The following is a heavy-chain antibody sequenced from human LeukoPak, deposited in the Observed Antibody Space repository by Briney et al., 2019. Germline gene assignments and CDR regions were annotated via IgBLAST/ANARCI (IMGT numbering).Heavy chain of an antibody. D-gene: IGHD4-17*01. CDR3: TTYGDRPDAFDM. J-gene: IGHJ3*02. CDR1: GFTFSTYA. Sequence: PGGSLRLSCAASGFTFSTYAMTWVRQGPGKGLEWVSSINGNGGRTYYPDSVKGRFTISRDNSKNTLYLQMNSLRVEDTAVYYCTTYGDRPDAFDMWGQGTMVTVSA. CDR2: INGNGGRT. V-gene: IGHV3-23*01.